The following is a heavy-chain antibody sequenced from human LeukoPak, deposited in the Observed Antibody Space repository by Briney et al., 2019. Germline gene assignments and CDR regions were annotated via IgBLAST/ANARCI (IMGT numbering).Heavy chain of an antibody. Sequence: SETLSLTCTVSGGSISSSSYYWGWIRQPPGKGLEWIGSIYYSGSTYYNPSLKSRVTISVDTSKNQFSLKLSSVTAADTAVYYCARTYYDYVWGSYRYRGPVDYWGQGTLVTVPS. J-gene: IGHJ4*02. D-gene: IGHD3-16*02. V-gene: IGHV4-39*07. CDR2: IYYSGST. CDR1: GGSISSSSYY. CDR3: ARTYYDYVWGSYRYRGPVDY.